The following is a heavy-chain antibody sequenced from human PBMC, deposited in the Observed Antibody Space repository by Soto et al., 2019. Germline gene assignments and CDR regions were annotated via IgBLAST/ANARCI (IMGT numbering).Heavy chain of an antibody. CDR2: IIPILGIA. Sequence: ASVKVSCKASGGTFSSYAISWVRQAPGKGLEWMGGIIPILGIANYAQKFQGRVTISADKSTSTAYMELSSLRFEDTAVYSCARVSGDVSSGYYFDSWAREPWSPSP. CDR3: ARVSGDVSSGYYFDS. J-gene: IGHJ4*02. CDR1: GGTFSSYA. V-gene: IGHV1-69*10. D-gene: IGHD3-22*01.